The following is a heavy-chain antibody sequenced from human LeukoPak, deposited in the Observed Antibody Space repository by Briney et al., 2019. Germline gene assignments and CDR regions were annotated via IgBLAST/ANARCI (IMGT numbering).Heavy chain of an antibody. D-gene: IGHD3-3*01. V-gene: IGHV3-7*01. J-gene: IGHJ4*02. Sequence: PGGSLRLSCAASGFTFSSYWMSWVRQAPGKGLEWVANIKQDGSEKYYVDSVKGRFTISRDNAKNSLYLQMNSLRAEDTAAYYCARDTELRFLEWLFSFDYWGQGTLVTVSS. CDR3: ARDTELRFLEWLFSFDY. CDR2: IKQDGSEK. CDR1: GFTFSSYW.